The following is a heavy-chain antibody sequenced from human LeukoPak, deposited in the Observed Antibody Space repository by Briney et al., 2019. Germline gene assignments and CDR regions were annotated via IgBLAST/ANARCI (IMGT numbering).Heavy chain of an antibody. CDR3: AKDGGWFGESLDYMDV. V-gene: IGHV3-30*04. CDR2: ISYDGSNK. Sequence: GGSLRLSCAASGFTFSSYAMHWVRQAPGKGLEWVAVISYDGSNKYYADSVKGRFTISRDNSKNTLYLQMNSLRAEDTAVYYCAKDGGWFGESLDYMDVWGKGTTVTVSS. D-gene: IGHD3-10*01. J-gene: IGHJ6*03. CDR1: GFTFSSYA.